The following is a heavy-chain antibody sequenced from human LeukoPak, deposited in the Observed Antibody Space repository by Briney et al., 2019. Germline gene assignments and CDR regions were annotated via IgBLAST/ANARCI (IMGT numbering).Heavy chain of an antibody. CDR3: ARHSAYYDILTGLPDY. J-gene: IGHJ4*02. Sequence: GESLKISCKGSGYSFTSYWIGWVRQMPGKGLEWMGIIYPGDSDTRYSPSFQGQVTISADKSISAAYLQWSSLKASDTAMYYCARHSAYYDILTGLPDYWGQGTLVTVSS. CDR1: GYSFTSYW. CDR2: IYPGDSDT. V-gene: IGHV5-51*01. D-gene: IGHD3-9*01.